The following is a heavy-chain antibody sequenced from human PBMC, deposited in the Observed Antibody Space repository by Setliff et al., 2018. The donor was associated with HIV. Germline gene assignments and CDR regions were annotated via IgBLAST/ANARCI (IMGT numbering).Heavy chain of an antibody. J-gene: IGHJ4*02. CDR2: VFYTVGT. CDR1: GDSISTATFD. V-gene: IGHV4-39*01. Sequence: PSETLSPTCTVSGDSISTATFDWNWIRQPAGKALEWLGIVFYTVGTNYNPSLKSPVAMSVDTSRNQFSLTLTSVTAADTAVYYCARRPIKGYGPFDSLGPGTLDTVSS. CDR3: ARRPIKGYGPFDS. D-gene: IGHD5-18*01.